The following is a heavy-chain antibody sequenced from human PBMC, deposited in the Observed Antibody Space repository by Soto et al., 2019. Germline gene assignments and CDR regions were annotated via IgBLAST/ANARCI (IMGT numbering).Heavy chain of an antibody. CDR3: ARYKSNYYDGMDV. D-gene: IGHD1-20*01. J-gene: IGHJ6*02. CDR2: IYYSGIT. Sequence: QVQLQESGPGLVKPSETLSLTCTVSGGSISSYYWSWIRQPPGKGLEWIGYIYYSGITNYNPSLKSRVTTSVDTSKNQFSLKLSSVTAADTAVYYCARYKSNYYDGMDVWGQGTTVTVS. CDR1: GGSISSYY. V-gene: IGHV4-59*01.